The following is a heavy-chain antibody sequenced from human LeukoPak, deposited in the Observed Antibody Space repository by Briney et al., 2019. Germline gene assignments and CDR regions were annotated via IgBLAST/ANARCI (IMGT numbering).Heavy chain of an antibody. Sequence: GGSLRLSCAASGFTFSSYWMSWVRQAPGKGLERVATIKEDGSEKYHLDSVKGPYTVSRDIVKNSLYLQMNGLRAEDTAVFYCARLLETYDYVWGSYGFDSWGQGTLVTVSS. CDR1: GFTFSSYW. CDR2: IKEDGSEK. J-gene: IGHJ4*02. D-gene: IGHD3-16*01. CDR3: ARLLETYDYVWGSYGFDS. V-gene: IGHV3-7*01.